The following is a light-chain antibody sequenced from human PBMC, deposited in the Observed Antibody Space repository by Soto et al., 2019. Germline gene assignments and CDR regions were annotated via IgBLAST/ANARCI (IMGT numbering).Light chain of an antibody. CDR1: QTVNSN. CDR3: QQYNNRPPLT. V-gene: IGKV3D-15*01. Sequence: EIVMTQSPATLSVSPGXRATLSCRASQTVNSNLAWYQKKPGQAPRLLIYGASTRAPGIPAGFSGSGSGTEFTLTISSLQSEDFAVYYCQQYNNRPPLTFGGGTKVDIK. CDR2: GAS. J-gene: IGKJ4*01.